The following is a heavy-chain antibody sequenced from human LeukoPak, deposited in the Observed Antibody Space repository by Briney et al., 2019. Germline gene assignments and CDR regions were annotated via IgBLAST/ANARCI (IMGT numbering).Heavy chain of an antibody. V-gene: IGHV3-21*01. Sequence: PGGSLRLSCAASGFTFSSYSMNWVRQAPGKGLEWVSSISSSSYIYYADSVKGRYTISRDNAKNSLYLRMNSLRAEDTAVYYCARARGPRLFAAFDIWGQGTMVTVSS. CDR2: ISSSSYI. CDR1: GFTFSSYS. CDR3: ARARGPRLFAAFDI. J-gene: IGHJ3*02. D-gene: IGHD2-21*01.